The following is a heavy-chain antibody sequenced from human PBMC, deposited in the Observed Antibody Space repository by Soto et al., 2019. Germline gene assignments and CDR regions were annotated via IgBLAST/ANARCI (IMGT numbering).Heavy chain of an antibody. CDR1: GFTFSNAW. V-gene: IGHV3-15*07. J-gene: IGHJ6*02. CDR2: IKSKTDGGTT. CDR3: TTVNKYQLLNPPLSENYYYYGMDV. D-gene: IGHD2-2*01. Sequence: GGSLRLSCAASGFTFSNAWMNWVRQAPGKGLEWVGRIKSKTDGGTTDYAAPVKGRFTISRDDSKNTLYLQMNSLKTEDTAVYYCTTVNKYQLLNPPLSENYYYYGMDVWGQGTTVTVSS.